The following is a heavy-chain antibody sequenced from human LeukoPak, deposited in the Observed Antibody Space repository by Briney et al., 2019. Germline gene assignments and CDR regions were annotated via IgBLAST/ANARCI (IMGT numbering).Heavy chain of an antibody. CDR1: GYTFTGYY. J-gene: IGHJ5*02. CDR3: ARAVTIFGVVTLEGDWFDP. Sequence: GASVKVSCKASGYTFTGYYMHWVRQAPGQGLEWMGWINPNSGGTNYAQKFQGRVTMTRDTSISTAYMELSRLRSDDTAVYYCARAVTIFGVVTLEGDWFDPWGQGTLVTVSS. CDR2: INPNSGGT. V-gene: IGHV1-2*02. D-gene: IGHD3-3*01.